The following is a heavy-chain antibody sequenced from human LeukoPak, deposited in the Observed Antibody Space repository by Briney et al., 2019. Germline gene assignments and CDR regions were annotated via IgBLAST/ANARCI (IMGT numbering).Heavy chain of an antibody. CDR1: GFTVSNNY. CDR2: IYSGGTT. Sequence: GGSLRLSCAASGFTVSNNYMSWVRQAPGKGLEWVSVIYSGGTTYYTDSVKGRFTISRDKFKNTLHLQMNSLRAEDTAVYYCARDGCSTTSCYADWGQASLVSVSS. V-gene: IGHV3-53*01. J-gene: IGHJ4*01. CDR3: ARDGCSTTSCYAD. D-gene: IGHD2-2*01.